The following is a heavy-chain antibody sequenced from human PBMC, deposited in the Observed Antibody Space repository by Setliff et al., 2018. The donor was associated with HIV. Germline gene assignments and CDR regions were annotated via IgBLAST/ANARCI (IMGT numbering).Heavy chain of an antibody. V-gene: IGHV1-2*04. Sequence: ASVKVSCKASGYSFTDYYIHWVRQAPGQGLEWMGWINPKSDGTNYAQKFQGWITMTRDTAISTAYMELSRLRSDDTAVYYCARGERNIFGRIWGQGTMVTVSS. CDR3: ARGERNIFGRI. CDR1: GYSFTDYY. D-gene: IGHD3-3*02. J-gene: IGHJ3*02. CDR2: INPKSDGT.